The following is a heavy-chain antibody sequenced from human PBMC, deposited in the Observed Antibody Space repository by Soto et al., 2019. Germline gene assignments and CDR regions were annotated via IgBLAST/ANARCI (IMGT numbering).Heavy chain of an antibody. D-gene: IGHD6-19*01. CDR3: AKDRSYSSGWYTDY. CDR1: GFTFSSYA. CDR2: ISDSGGST. V-gene: IGHV3-23*01. Sequence: SLRLSCAASGFTFSSYAINWVRQAPGKGLEWVSVISDSGGSTYYADSVKGRFTIYRDNSKNTLYLQMNSLRAEDTAVYYCAKDRSYSSGWYTDYWGQGTLVTVSS. J-gene: IGHJ4*02.